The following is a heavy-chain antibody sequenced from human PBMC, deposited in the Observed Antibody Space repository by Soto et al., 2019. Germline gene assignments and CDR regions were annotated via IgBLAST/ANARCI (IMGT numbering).Heavy chain of an antibody. V-gene: IGHV4-39*01. CDR2: IYYSGST. CDR3: AIPMHDYGDYYFVY. D-gene: IGHD4-17*01. J-gene: IGHJ4*02. CDR1: GGSISSSSYY. Sequence: PSETLSLTCTVSGGSISSSSYYWGWIRQPPGKGLEWIGSIYYSGSTYYNPSLKSRVTISVDTSKNQFSLKLSSVTAADTAVYYCAIPMHDYGDYYFVYWGQGTRVTVS.